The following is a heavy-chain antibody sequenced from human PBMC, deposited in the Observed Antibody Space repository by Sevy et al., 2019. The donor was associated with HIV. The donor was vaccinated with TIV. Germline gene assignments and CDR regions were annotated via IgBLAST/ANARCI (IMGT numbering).Heavy chain of an antibody. CDR1: GFTFSKYS. CDR3: AREGSTKPHDY. CDR2: LSFGCGEI. J-gene: IGHJ4*02. V-gene: IGHV3-23*01. D-gene: IGHD2-8*01. Sequence: GGSLRLSCAASGFTFSKYSMSWVRQPPGKGLEWVSNLSFGCGEINYADSVKGRFTISRDNSKSSVYLKMNNLRPEDTAVYYCAREGSTKPHDYWGQGTLVTVSS.